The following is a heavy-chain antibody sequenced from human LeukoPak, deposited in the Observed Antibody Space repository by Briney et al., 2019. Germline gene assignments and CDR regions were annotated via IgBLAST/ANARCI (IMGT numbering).Heavy chain of an antibody. J-gene: IGHJ6*03. Sequence: SETLSLTCTVSGGSISSYYWSWIRQPPGKGLEWIGYIYYSGSTNYNPSLKSRVSISVDTSKNQFSLKLNSVTAADTAIYYCARDSHYSSSSGYYYYYMNVWGKGTTVTVSS. D-gene: IGHD6-6*01. CDR3: ARDSHYSSSSGYYYYYMNV. CDR1: GGSISSYY. V-gene: IGHV4-59*12. CDR2: IYYSGST.